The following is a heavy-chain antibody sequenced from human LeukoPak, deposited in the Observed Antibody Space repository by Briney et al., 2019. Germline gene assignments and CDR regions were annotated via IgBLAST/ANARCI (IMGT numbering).Heavy chain of an antibody. CDR3: ARLLGYCSSTSCLGRNWFDP. D-gene: IGHD2-2*01. CDR2: IYHSGST. J-gene: IGHJ5*02. CDR1: GYSISSGYY. Sequence: SETLSLTCAVSGYSISSGYYWGWIRQPPGQGLEWIGSIYHSGSTYYNPSLKSRVTISVGTSKNQFSLKLSSVTAADTAVYYCARLLGYCSSTSCLGRNWFDPWGQGTLVTVSS. V-gene: IGHV4-38-2*01.